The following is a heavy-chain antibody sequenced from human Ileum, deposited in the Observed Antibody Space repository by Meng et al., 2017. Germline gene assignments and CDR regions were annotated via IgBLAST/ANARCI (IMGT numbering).Heavy chain of an antibody. CDR1: GFTFSDHY. Sequence: GGSLRLSCAASGFTFSDHYIDWVRQAPGKGLEWVGRSRNKANGYSTEHAASVKGRFTISRDDSKNSLYLQMDSLKTEDTAVYYCARATPSSLFDYWGQGTLVTVSS. D-gene: IGHD6-13*01. CDR2: SRNKANGYST. J-gene: IGHJ4*02. V-gene: IGHV3-72*01. CDR3: ARATPSSLFDY.